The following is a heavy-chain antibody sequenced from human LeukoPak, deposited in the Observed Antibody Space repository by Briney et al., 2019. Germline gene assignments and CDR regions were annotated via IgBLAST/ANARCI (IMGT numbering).Heavy chain of an antibody. D-gene: IGHD4-17*01. V-gene: IGHV4-31*03. J-gene: IGHJ4*02. CDR1: GGSISSGGYY. Sequence: SQTLSLTCTVSGGSISSGGYYWSWIRQHPGKGLEWIGYIYYSGSTYYNPSLKSRVTISVDTSKNQFSLKLSSVTAAGTAAYYCARANYGDFDYWGQGTLVTVSS. CDR3: ARANYGDFDY. CDR2: IYYSGST.